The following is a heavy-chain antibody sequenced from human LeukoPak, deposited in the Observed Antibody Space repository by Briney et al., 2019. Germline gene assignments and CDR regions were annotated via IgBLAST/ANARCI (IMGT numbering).Heavy chain of an antibody. D-gene: IGHD2-15*01. CDR1: GLTVSSNF. J-gene: IGHJ4*02. CDR3: VRGPPTPGFFHFFF. Sequence: GGSLRLSCAVSGLTVSSNFISWVRQAPGKGLEWVSVIYSGGRTYYAGSVKGRFTISRDNSKNTVDLQMSSLRVDDSAIYYCVRGPPTPGFFHFFFWGQGTLATVSS. V-gene: IGHV3-66*01. CDR2: IYSGGRT.